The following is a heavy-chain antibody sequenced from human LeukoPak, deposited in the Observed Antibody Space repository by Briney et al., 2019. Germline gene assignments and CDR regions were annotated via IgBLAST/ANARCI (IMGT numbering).Heavy chain of an antibody. CDR1: GFTFSSYA. D-gene: IGHD1-26*01. CDR2: ISGSGGST. CDR3: AKVGGSVGYSGSYGAFDI. Sequence: PGGSLRLSCAASGFTFSSYAMSWVRQAPGKGLEWVSAISGSGGSTYYADSVKGRFTISRDNSKNTLYLQMNSLRAADTAVSYCAKVGGSVGYSGSYGAFDIWGQGTMVTVSS. V-gene: IGHV3-23*01. J-gene: IGHJ3*02.